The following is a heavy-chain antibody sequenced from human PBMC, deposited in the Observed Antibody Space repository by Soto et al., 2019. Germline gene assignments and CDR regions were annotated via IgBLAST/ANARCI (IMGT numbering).Heavy chain of an antibody. CDR3: ARALSRGYFQGGVDV. J-gene: IGHJ6*02. Sequence: QVQLLQSGAEVKKTGASVKLSCKASGYTFTTYYMHWVRQAPEQGLEWMGIINPYDGTTTYAQKFQGRVTMTRDTYASTVHMELSSLRSEDTAVYYCARALSRGYFQGGVDVWGQGTTVTVSS. V-gene: IGHV1-46*01. CDR1: GYTFTTYY. D-gene: IGHD3-22*01. CDR2: INPYDGTT.